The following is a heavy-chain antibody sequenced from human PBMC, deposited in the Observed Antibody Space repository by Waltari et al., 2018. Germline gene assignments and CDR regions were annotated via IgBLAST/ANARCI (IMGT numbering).Heavy chain of an antibody. J-gene: IGHJ4*02. V-gene: IGHV1-69*14. Sequence: QVQLVQSGAEVKKPGSSVKVSCKASGGTFSSYAITWVRQAPGQGLKWMGGIIPIYGTANYAQKFQGRVTITADKSTSTAYRELSSLRSEDTAVYYCARDFPPRIAAAGTGYWGQGTLVTVSS. CDR1: GGTFSSYA. CDR2: IIPIYGTA. CDR3: ARDFPPRIAAAGTGY. D-gene: IGHD6-13*01.